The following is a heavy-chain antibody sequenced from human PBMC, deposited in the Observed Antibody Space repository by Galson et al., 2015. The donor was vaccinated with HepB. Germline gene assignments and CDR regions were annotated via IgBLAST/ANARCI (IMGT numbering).Heavy chain of an antibody. CDR3: ARAPISAVAKFDQ. V-gene: IGHV4-39*01. CDR2: VFNNGKT. CDR1: GSSVSSYNDY. Sequence: ETLSLTCTVSGSSVSSYNDYWAWIRQPPGKRLEWIGSVFNNGKTYYNPSLKSRVTMSVDTSKNQFSLNLSSVTAADTAVYYCARAPISAVAKFDQWGQGTQVTVSS. J-gene: IGHJ4*02. D-gene: IGHD6-19*01.